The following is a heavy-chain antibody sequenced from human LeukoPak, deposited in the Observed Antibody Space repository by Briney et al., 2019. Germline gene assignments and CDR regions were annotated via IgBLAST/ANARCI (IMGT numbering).Heavy chain of an antibody. D-gene: IGHD3-22*01. CDR2: ISGGGGTI. CDR1: GFTFSAYS. Sequence: GGSLRLSCAASGFTFSAYSMNWVRQAPGKGLEWVSFISGGGGTIYYADSVKGRFTISRDNAKNSPHLQMDSLRVEDTAVYYCARNQEIDYYDSSGFYWGVEYWGQGTLVTVSS. V-gene: IGHV3-48*01. CDR3: ARNQEIDYYDSSGFYWGVEY. J-gene: IGHJ4*02.